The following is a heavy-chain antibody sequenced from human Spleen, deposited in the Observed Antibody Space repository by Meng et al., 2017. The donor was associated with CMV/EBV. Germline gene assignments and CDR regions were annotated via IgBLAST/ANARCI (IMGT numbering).Heavy chain of an antibody. CDR2: VYYSGST. J-gene: IGHJ4*02. Sequence: TVPGGSVNSGSYYWSWIRQPPGKGLEWIGYVYYSGSTSYSPSLKSRVTMSIVTSKNQFSLKLTSVTAADTAVYYCARGGTYNGIYFDFWGQGSLVTVSS. CDR3: ARGGTYNGIYFDF. V-gene: IGHV4-61*01. CDR1: GGSVNSGSYY. D-gene: IGHD2-8*01.